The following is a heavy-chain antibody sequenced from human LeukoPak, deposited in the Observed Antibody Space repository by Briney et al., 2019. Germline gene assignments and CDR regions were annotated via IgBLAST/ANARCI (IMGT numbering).Heavy chain of an antibody. CDR3: ATATQLELPY. Sequence: GASVNVSCKASGYTFTSYGISWVRQAPGQGLEWMGGFDPEDGETIYAQKFQGRVTMTEDTSTDTAYMELSSLRSEDTAVYYCATATQLELPYWGQGTLVTVSS. CDR1: GYTFTSYG. D-gene: IGHD1-1*01. J-gene: IGHJ4*02. V-gene: IGHV1-24*01. CDR2: FDPEDGET.